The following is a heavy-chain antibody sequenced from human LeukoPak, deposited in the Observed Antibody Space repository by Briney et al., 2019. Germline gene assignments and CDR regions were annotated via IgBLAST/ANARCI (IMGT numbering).Heavy chain of an antibody. CDR1: GFTFSGAW. J-gene: IGHJ4*02. CDR3: TTDAGYDSRWYSW. Sequence: GGSLRLSCAASGFTFSGAWMSWVRQAPGKGLEWVGRIKSMSAGGTTDYASPVKGRFIISRDDSKNTLYLQINSLKTEDTAVYYCTTDAGYDSRWYSWWGQGTLVTVSS. CDR2: IKSMSAGGTT. V-gene: IGHV3-15*01. D-gene: IGHD6-13*01.